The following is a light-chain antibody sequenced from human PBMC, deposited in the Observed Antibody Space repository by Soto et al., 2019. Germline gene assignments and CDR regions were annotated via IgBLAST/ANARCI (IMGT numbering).Light chain of an antibody. V-gene: IGKV2-28*01. CDR3: MQALQTPIT. CDR2: LGS. CDR1: QSLLHSNGYNY. J-gene: IGKJ5*01. Sequence: DIVMTQSPLSLPVTPGEPASISCRSSQSLLHSNGYNYLDWYLQKPRQSPQLLIYLGSNRASGVPDRFSGSGSGTDFTLKISRVEAEDVGVYYCMQALQTPITFGQGTRREIK.